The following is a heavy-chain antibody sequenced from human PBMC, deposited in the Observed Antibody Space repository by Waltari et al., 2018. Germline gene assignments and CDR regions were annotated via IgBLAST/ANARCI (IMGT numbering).Heavy chain of an antibody. CDR3: AKDGVGVRAVIPFDY. Sequence: QVQLVESGGGVVQPGRYLRLSCAASGFTFSNHGMHWVRQAPGKGLEWVALISYDGSKTFFTDSVKGRFTISRDNSKNMVYLQMNSLRAEDAAIYYCAKDGVGVRAVIPFDYWGQGTLVTVSS. CDR2: ISYDGSKT. D-gene: IGHD3-10*01. CDR1: GFTFSNHG. V-gene: IGHV3-30*18. J-gene: IGHJ4*02.